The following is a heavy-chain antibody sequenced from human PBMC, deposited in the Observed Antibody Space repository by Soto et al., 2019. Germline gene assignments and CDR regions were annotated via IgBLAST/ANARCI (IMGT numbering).Heavy chain of an antibody. V-gene: IGHV3-53*01. CDR3: ARPHSAAFAWAAES. Sequence: EVRLVESGGGLIQPGGSLRLSCVVSGFSVSSNYMSWVRQAPGKGLEWVTVVSDVERANYADSVKGRFTVSRDISKRTVFLQMNSLRAEDTAVYYCARPHSAAFAWAAESWGQETLVIVSS. CDR2: VSDVERA. J-gene: IGHJ5*02. CDR1: GFSVSSNY. D-gene: IGHD1-26*01.